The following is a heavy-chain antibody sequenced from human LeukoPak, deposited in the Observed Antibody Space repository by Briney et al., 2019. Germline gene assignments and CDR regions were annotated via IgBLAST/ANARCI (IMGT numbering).Heavy chain of an antibody. J-gene: IGHJ6*02. D-gene: IGHD3-10*01. CDR3: ARDSNYYGSVNGMDV. V-gene: IGHV4-31*03. CDR2: IYYSGST. Sequence: TLSLTCTVSGGSISSGGYYWSWIRQHPGKGLEWIVNIYYSGSTYYNPSLKSRVTISVDTSKNQFSLKLSSVTAADTAVYYCARDSNYYGSVNGMDVWGQGTTVTVSS. CDR1: GGSISSGGYY.